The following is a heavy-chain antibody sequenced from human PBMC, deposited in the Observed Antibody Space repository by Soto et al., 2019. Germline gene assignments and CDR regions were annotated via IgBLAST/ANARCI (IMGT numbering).Heavy chain of an antibody. Sequence: SETLSLTCTVSGGSISSGGYYWSWIRQHPGKGLERSEYIYYSGSTYYNPSLKSRVSISVDTSNNQLSLTLGSVTAADTHEYTCARVDMYNSGSYFDYWGHGTLDTVSP. J-gene: IGHJ4*01. CDR2: IYYSGST. V-gene: IGHV4-31*03. CDR3: ARVDMYNSGSYFDY. CDR1: GGSISSGGYY. D-gene: IGHD6-25*01.